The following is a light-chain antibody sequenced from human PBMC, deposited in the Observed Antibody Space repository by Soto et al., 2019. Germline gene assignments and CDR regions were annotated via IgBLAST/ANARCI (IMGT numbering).Light chain of an antibody. CDR3: QQSYSTLFT. CDR1: QSISHY. CDR2: AAS. Sequence: DIQMTQSPSSLSASVGDGVTITCRASQSISHYLNWYQQKPGKAPKLLIYAASSLQSGVPSRFSGSGSGTDFTLTISSLLPEDFATYYCQQSYSTLFTFGPGTKVDIK. V-gene: IGKV1-39*01. J-gene: IGKJ3*01.